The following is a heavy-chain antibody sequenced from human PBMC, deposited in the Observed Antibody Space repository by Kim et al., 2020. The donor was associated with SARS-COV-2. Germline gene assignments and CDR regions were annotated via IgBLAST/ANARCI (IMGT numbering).Heavy chain of an antibody. CDR1: GFTFSSYG. CDR2: ISYDGSNK. D-gene: IGHD6-25*01. Sequence: GGSLRLSCAASGFTFSSYGMHWVRQAPGKGLEWVAVISYDGSNKYYADSVKGRFTISRDNSKNTLYLQMNSLRAEDTAVYYCAKDRLQNHYYYYGMDVWG. J-gene: IGHJ6*01. CDR3: AKDRLQNHYYYYGMDV. V-gene: IGHV3-30*18.